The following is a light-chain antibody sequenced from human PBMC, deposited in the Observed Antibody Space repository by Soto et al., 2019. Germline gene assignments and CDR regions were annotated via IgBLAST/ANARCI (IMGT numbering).Light chain of an antibody. J-gene: IGLJ1*01. CDR1: SSDIGGYYY. V-gene: IGLV2-14*01. CDR3: TSYSSSDIFYV. Sequence: QSVLTQLASVSGSAGQSITISCTGTSSDIGGYYYVSWYQHHPGKAPKLLIYQVTNRPSRVSNRFSGSKSGNTASLTISGPQADDEADYYCTSYSSSDIFYVFGTGTKVTV. CDR2: QVT.